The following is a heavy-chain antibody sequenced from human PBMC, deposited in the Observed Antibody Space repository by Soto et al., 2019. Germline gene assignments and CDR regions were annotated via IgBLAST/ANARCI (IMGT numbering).Heavy chain of an antibody. Sequence: QVQLVESGGGVVQPGRSLRLSCAASGFTFSSYGMHWVRQAPGKGLEWVAVISYDGSNKYYADSVKGRFTISRDNSKNTLYLQMNSLRAEDTAVYYCAKMVTKDSSSRYPTPDAFDIWGQGTMVTVSS. CDR2: ISYDGSNK. CDR1: GFTFSSYG. J-gene: IGHJ3*02. V-gene: IGHV3-30*18. CDR3: AKMVTKDSSSRYPTPDAFDI. D-gene: IGHD6-13*01.